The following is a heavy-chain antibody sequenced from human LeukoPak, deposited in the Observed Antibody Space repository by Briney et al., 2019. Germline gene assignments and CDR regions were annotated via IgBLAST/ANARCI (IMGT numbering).Heavy chain of an antibody. CDR2: ISGGGRGS. J-gene: IGHJ6*03. CDR3: AKSGYFQYFFMDV. CDR1: GFTFSRHA. Sequence: PGGSLRLSCAASGFTFSRHAMTWVRQAPGKGLEWVSGISGGGRGSFYADSVKGRFTISRDNSKNTLFLQMSSLRAEDTAVYYCAKSGYFQYFFMDVWGKGTTVTVSS. V-gene: IGHV3-23*01. D-gene: IGHD3-22*01.